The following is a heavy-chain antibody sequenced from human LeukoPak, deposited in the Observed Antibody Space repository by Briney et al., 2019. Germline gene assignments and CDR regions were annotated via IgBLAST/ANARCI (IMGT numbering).Heavy chain of an antibody. D-gene: IGHD2-2*01. J-gene: IGHJ6*03. CDR1: GGSISSYY. Sequence: SETLSLTCTVSGGSISSYYWSWIRQPPGKGLEWIGYISYSGSTNYNPSLKSRVTISVDTSKNQFSLKLSSVTAADTAVYYCARGNIVVVPAAPYYYYYMDVWGKGTTVTISS. V-gene: IGHV4-59*12. CDR2: ISYSGST. CDR3: ARGNIVVVPAAPYYYYYMDV.